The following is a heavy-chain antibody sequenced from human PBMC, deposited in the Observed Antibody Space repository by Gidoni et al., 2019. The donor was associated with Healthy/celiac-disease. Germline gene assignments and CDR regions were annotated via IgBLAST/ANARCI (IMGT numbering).Heavy chain of an antibody. J-gene: IGHJ4*02. Sequence: LEWMGIINPSGGSTSYAQKFQGRVTMTRDTSTSTVYMELSSLRSEDTAVYYCAGDLTNDYCDYDPYYFDYWGQGTLVTVSS. CDR3: AGDLTNDYCDYDPYYFDY. V-gene: IGHV1-46*01. CDR2: INPSGGST. D-gene: IGHD4-17*01.